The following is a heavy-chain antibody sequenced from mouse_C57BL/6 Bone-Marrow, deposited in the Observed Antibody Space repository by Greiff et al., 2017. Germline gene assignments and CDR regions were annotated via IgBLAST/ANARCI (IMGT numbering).Heavy chain of an antibody. CDR1: GYTFTSYG. CDR2: IYPRSGNT. J-gene: IGHJ1*03. CDR3: AREDYGSSLYWYFDV. Sequence: VMLVESGAELARPGASVKLSCKASGYTFTSYGISWVKQRTGQGLEWIGEIYPRSGNTYYNEKFKGKATLTADKSSSTAYMELRSLTSEDSAVYFCAREDYGSSLYWYFDVWGTGTTVTVSS. D-gene: IGHD1-1*01. V-gene: IGHV1-81*01.